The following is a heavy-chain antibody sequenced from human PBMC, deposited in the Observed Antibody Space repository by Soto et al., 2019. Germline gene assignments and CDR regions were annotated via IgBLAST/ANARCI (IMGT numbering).Heavy chain of an antibody. D-gene: IGHD3-10*01. CDR3: AAELGFGKLSVV. Sequence: QVQVVQSGVEVRRPGSSVKVSCKASGDTFKNCVISWVRQAPGQGLEWMGGIIPLFGTTDFAQRFQGRLTITTDESTTTXYMXXXXLRSEDTATYYCAAELGFGKLSVVWGQGTTVIX. CDR2: IIPLFGTT. V-gene: IGHV1-69*01. J-gene: IGHJ6*02. CDR1: GDTFKNCV.